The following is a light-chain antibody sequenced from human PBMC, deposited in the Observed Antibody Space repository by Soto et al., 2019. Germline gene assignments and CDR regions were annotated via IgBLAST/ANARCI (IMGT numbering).Light chain of an antibody. CDR2: GNS. V-gene: IGLV1-40*01. CDR1: SSIIGEGYD. Sequence: QSVLTQPPSVSGAPGQRVTISCTGSSSIIGEGYDVHWYQQLPGTAPQLLIYGNSNRPSGVPDRFSGSKSCTSAPLSITGLQAEDDEDYYCQSYCSSVSGWVFGGGTKLTVL. CDR3: QSYCSSVSGWV. J-gene: IGLJ3*02.